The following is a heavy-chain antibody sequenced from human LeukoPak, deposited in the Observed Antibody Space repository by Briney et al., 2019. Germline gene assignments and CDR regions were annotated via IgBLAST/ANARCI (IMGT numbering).Heavy chain of an antibody. V-gene: IGHV3-48*03. D-gene: IGHD5-12*01. CDR1: GFTFRTYA. CDR3: ARVIESGYEYALDY. J-gene: IGHJ4*02. Sequence: PGGSLRLSCAASGFTFRTYAMHCVRQAPGKGLEWGSYISNSGRTIYYAASVKGRFTITRDNAKTSQYLKMNSMSAEDTAVYYCARVIESGYEYALDYWGQGTLVTVSS. CDR2: ISNSGRTI.